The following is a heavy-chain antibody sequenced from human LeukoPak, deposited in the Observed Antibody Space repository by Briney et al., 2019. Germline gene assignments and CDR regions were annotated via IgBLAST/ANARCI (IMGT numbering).Heavy chain of an antibody. D-gene: IGHD1-1*01. Sequence: SETLSLTCTVSGGSISSYYWSWIRQPAGKGLEWIGRIYTSGSTNYNPSLKSRVTMSVDTFKNQFSLKLNSVTAADTAVYFCARRAYSAAYWKHFDYWGQGTLVTVSS. CDR2: IYTSGST. CDR1: GGSISSYY. CDR3: ARRAYSAAYWKHFDY. J-gene: IGHJ4*02. V-gene: IGHV4-4*07.